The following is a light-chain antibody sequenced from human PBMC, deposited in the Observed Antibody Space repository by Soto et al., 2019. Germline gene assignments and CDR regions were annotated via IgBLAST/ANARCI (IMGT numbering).Light chain of an antibody. CDR3: SSYTSSPVV. CDR1: SSDVGGYNY. J-gene: IGLJ2*01. Sequence: QSALTQPASVSGSPGQSITISCTGTSSDVGGYNYVSWYQQHPGKAPKLMIYDVSNRPSGVSNRFSGSKSGNTASLTISGLQAEDEADYYCSSYTSSPVVFCGGTKLTVL. CDR2: DVS. V-gene: IGLV2-14*01.